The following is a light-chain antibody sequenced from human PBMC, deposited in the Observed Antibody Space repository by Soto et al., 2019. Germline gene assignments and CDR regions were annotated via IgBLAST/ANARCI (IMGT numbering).Light chain of an antibody. Sequence: QPASVSGSPGQSITISCTGASSDVGGFDYVSWSQQHPGKAPKLLIYEVSNRPSGVSNRFSASKSGNTASLTISGLQPEDEADYYCSSYTGRKAWVFGGGTKVTVL. J-gene: IGLJ3*02. CDR3: SSYTGRKAWV. CDR2: EVS. CDR1: SSDVGGFDY. V-gene: IGLV2-14*01.